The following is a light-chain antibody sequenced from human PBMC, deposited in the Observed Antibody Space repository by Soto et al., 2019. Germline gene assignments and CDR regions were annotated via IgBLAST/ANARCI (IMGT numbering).Light chain of an antibody. Sequence: ERVMTQSPATLSVSPGERATLSCRASQSVSSNLAWYQQKPGQAPRLLIYGASTRATGIPARFSGSGSGTEFTLTIRSLKSEDFAVYYCHQYDNWPKTFGQGTRREIK. CDR1: QSVSSN. CDR3: HQYDNWPKT. CDR2: GAS. V-gene: IGKV3-15*01. J-gene: IGKJ5*01.